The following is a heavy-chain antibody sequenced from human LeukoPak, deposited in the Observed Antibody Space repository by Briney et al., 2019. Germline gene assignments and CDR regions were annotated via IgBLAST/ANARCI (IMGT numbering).Heavy chain of an antibody. V-gene: IGHV1-8*03. CDR2: MNPYTHKT. D-gene: IGHD3-22*01. J-gene: IGHJ4*02. CDR1: GYTFTSFD. Sequence: ASVKVSCKTSGYTFTSFDINWVRQATGQGLEWLGWMNPYTHKTGYAQKFQGRVTFTGDTSIRTAYMEVSNLTSEDTAVYYCARAPSPYYYDSSAYYSDYWGQGTLVTVSS. CDR3: ARAPSPYYYDSSAYYSDY.